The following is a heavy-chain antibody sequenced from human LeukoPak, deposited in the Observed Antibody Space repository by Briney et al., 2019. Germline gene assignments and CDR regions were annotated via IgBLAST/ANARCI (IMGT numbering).Heavy chain of an antibody. Sequence: SETLSLTCTVSGGSLSSYYWSWIRQPPGKGPEWIGYIYYSGSTNYNPSLKSRVTISVDTSKNQFSLKLSSVTAADTAVYYCASGAARDWFDPWGQGTLVTVSS. V-gene: IGHV4-59*01. D-gene: IGHD6-6*01. J-gene: IGHJ5*02. CDR1: GGSLSSYY. CDR3: ASGAARDWFDP. CDR2: IYYSGST.